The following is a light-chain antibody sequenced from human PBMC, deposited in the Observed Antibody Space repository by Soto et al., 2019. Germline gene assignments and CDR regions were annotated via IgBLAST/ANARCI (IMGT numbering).Light chain of an antibody. Sequence: EIVLTQSPATLSLSPGERATLSCRASQSVSSYLAWYQQKPGQAPRLLIYDASNRATGIPARFSGSGSGTDFTLTITILEPEDFAVYYCQQRSNWPPITLGGGTKVETK. V-gene: IGKV3-11*01. J-gene: IGKJ4*01. CDR3: QQRSNWPPIT. CDR2: DAS. CDR1: QSVSSY.